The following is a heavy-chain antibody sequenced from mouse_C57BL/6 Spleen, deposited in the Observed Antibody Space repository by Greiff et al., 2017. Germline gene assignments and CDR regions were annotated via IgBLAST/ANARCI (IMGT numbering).Heavy chain of an antibody. D-gene: IGHD1-1*01. Sequence: QVQLKESGPELVKPGASVKISCKASGYAFSSSWMNWVKQRPGKGLEWIGRIYPGDGDTNYNGKFKGKATLAADKSSSTAYMQRSSLTSEDSAVYFCARSAYYYGSSPWYFDVWGTGTTVTVSS. CDR2: IYPGDGDT. J-gene: IGHJ1*03. V-gene: IGHV1-82*01. CDR3: ARSAYYYGSSPWYFDV. CDR1: GYAFSSSW.